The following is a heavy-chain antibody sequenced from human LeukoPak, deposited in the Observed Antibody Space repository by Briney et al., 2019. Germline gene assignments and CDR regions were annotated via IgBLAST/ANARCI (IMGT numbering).Heavy chain of an antibody. CDR2: IYYSGST. D-gene: IGHD3-9*01. Sequence: PSETLSLTCTVSGGSISSHYWSWIRQPPGKGLEWIGYIYYSGSTNYNPSLKSRVTISVDTSKNQFSLKLSSVTAADTAVYYCARAPWHDILPGYYRAYYYMDVWGKGTTVTVSS. J-gene: IGHJ6*03. CDR3: ARAPWHDILPGYYRAYYYMDV. V-gene: IGHV4-59*11. CDR1: GGSISSHY.